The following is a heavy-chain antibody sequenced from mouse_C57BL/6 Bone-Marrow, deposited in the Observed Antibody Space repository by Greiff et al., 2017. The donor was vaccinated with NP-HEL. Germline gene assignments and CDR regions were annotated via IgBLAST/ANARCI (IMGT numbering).Heavy chain of an antibody. V-gene: IGHV1-55*01. D-gene: IGHD4-1*01. CDR2: IYPGSGST. CDR3: ARLGELGGRLD. Sequence: QVQLKQPGAELVKPGASVKMSCKASGYTFTSYWITWVKQRPGQGLEWIGDIYPGSGSTNYNEKFKSKATLTVDKSCSTAYMPLSSLTPEDAAVCYSARLGELGGRLDWGQGTTLTVSS. CDR1: GYTFTSYW. J-gene: IGHJ2*01.